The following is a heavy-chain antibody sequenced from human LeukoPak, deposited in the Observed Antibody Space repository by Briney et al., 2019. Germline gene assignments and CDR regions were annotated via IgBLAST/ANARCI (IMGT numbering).Heavy chain of an antibody. Sequence: SETLSLTCTVSGGSISSSSYYWGWIRQPPGKGLEWIGEINHSGSTNYNPSLKSRVTISVDTSKNQFSLKLSSVTAADTAVYYCARGLTKWGQGTMVTVSS. D-gene: IGHD3-3*01. V-gene: IGHV4-39*07. J-gene: IGHJ3*01. CDR1: GGSISSSSYY. CDR3: ARGLTK. CDR2: INHSGST.